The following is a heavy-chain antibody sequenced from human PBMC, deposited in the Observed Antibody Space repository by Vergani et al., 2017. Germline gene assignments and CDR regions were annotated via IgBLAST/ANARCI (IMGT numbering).Heavy chain of an antibody. J-gene: IGHJ6*02. CDR3: AKARDPNCKGCNCYSYYYGLDL. V-gene: IGHV3-23*01. Sequence: EVQLLESGGNLIQPGGSLRLSCGASGFTFSSYAMTWVRLAPGTGLQWVSAIIGSGGNTFYTDSVKGRFTISRYNSNDTLYLQMNSLRVEDTAIYYCAKARDPNCKGCNCYSYYYGLDLWGQGTTVTVSS. CDR2: IIGSGGNT. D-gene: IGHD2/OR15-2a*01. CDR1: GFTFSSYA.